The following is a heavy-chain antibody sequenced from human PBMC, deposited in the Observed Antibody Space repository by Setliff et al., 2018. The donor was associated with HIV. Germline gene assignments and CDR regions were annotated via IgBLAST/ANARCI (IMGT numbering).Heavy chain of an antibody. Sequence: PGGSLRLSCAASGFTFNSYGMHWVRQAPGKGLEWAAVISYDGKKKLYADSVKGRFTISRDSVRNEVYLQMKSLRVDDTALYYCVRDQLRWPERWDFDFWGQGTLVTVSS. J-gene: IGHJ4*02. D-gene: IGHD1-26*01. CDR2: ISYDGKKK. CDR1: GFTFNSYG. V-gene: IGHV3-30*12. CDR3: VRDQLRWPERWDFDF.